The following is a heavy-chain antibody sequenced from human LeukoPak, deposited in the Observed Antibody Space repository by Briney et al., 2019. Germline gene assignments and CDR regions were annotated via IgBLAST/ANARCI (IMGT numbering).Heavy chain of an antibody. J-gene: IGHJ4*02. CDR3: ARGGYSSGLDY. CDR1: GFTFSRYW. CDR2: INTDDSST. Sequence: GGSLRLSCAASGFTFSRYWMHWVRQAPGKGLVWVSRINTDDSSTIYADFVKGRFTVSRDIAKNTLYLQMNSLRAEDTAVYYCARGGYSSGLDYWGQGVLVTVSS. D-gene: IGHD6-19*01. V-gene: IGHV3-74*01.